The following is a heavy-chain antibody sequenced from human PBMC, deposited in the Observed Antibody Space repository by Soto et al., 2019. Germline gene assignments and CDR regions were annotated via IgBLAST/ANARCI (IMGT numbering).Heavy chain of an antibody. J-gene: IGHJ3*02. CDR3: VRDMRAVPWYGGISSAFDM. Sequence: ASVKVSCKASGGTFSNYVVNWVRQAPGQGLEWMGRIIPISGAANYAQKFQGRVTITADKSTSTSYMELSSLRSEDTAVYYCVRDMRAVPWYGGISSAFDMWGQGTMVTVSS. V-gene: IGHV1-69*06. CDR2: IIPISGAA. CDR1: GGTFSNYV. D-gene: IGHD3-10*01.